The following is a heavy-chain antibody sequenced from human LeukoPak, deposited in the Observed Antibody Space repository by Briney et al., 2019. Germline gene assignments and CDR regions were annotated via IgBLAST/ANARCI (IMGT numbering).Heavy chain of an antibody. CDR2: IWYDGSNK. V-gene: IGHV3-33*01. CDR1: GFTFSTYG. CDR3: ARDPERGGFDY. Sequence: GRSLRLSCAASGFTFSTYGTHWVRQAPGKGLEWVAVIWYDGSNKYYADSVKGRFTISRDNSKNTLYLQMNSLRAEDTAVYYCARDPERGGFDYWGQGTLVTVSS. J-gene: IGHJ4*02. D-gene: IGHD3-16*01.